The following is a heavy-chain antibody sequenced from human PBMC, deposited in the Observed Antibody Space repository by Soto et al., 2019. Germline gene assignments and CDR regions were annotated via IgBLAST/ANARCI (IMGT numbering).Heavy chain of an antibody. J-gene: IGHJ4*02. Sequence: QVQLVQSEAEVEKPGASVKLSCKASGYTFVNYYVHWVRQAPGQGLEWMGFINPTVGSTSYAQKFQGRLTMTRDTSTSIVYMEVSSMRSEDTALYYCARNAASGLDYWGQGTLVTVSS. D-gene: IGHD6-25*01. V-gene: IGHV1-46*01. CDR2: INPTVGST. CDR1: GYTFVNYY. CDR3: ARNAASGLDY.